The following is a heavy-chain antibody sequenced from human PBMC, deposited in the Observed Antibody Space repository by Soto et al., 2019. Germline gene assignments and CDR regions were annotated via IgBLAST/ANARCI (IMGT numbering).Heavy chain of an antibody. V-gene: IGHV3-30*18. CDR3: AQAQGIAASHGID. D-gene: IGHD6-13*01. CDR2: ISNDGSDK. CDR1: GFTFNNYG. Sequence: QVQLVESGGGVVQPGRSLRLSCAAYGFTFNNYGMHWVRQAPGKGLEWVATISNDGSDKYYADSVKGRLTISRDNSKNTVYLQMNSLRAEETAVYYCAQAQGIAASHGIDWGQGTMVTVSS. J-gene: IGHJ3*01.